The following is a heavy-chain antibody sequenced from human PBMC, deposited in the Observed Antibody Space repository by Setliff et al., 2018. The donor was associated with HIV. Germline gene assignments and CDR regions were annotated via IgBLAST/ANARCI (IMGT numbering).Heavy chain of an antibody. CDR3: ARGNNDLESFDY. D-gene: IGHD3-3*01. CDR2: IYASGKS. J-gene: IGHJ4*02. V-gene: IGHV4-4*07. Sequence: ETPSPTRNFSGDSLNTYYLSWIRQSAGKGLEWIGRIYASGKSTFNPSLKSRITMSVDTFKNQFSLKLTSVTAADTAVYYCARGNNDLESFDYWGQGALVPVSS. CDR1: GDSLNTYY.